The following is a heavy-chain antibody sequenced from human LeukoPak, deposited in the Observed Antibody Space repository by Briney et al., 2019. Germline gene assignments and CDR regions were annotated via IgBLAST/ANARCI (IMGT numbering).Heavy chain of an antibody. CDR1: GYTFTGYY. CDR3: ARLSDGWYVGGWFDP. J-gene: IGHJ5*02. Sequence: ASVKVSCKASGYTFTGYYMHWVRQASGQGLEWMGWINPNSGGTNYAQKFQGRVTMTRDTSISTAYMELSRLRSDDTAVYYCARLSDGWYVGGWFDPWGQGTLVTVSS. D-gene: IGHD6-19*01. V-gene: IGHV1-2*02. CDR2: INPNSGGT.